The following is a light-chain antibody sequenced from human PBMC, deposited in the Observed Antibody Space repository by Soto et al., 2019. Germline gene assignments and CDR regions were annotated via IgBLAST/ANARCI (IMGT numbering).Light chain of an antibody. V-gene: IGLV1-51*01. J-gene: IGLJ2*01. Sequence: QSVLTQPPSVSAAPGQKVSISCSGSSSNIGSNYVSWYQHLPGTAPRLLIYDNNKRPSGIPDRFSGSKSGTSATLGITGLPTGDEADYYCGTWDSSLSGVIFGGGTKLTVL. CDR2: DNN. CDR1: SSNIGSNY. CDR3: GTWDSSLSGVI.